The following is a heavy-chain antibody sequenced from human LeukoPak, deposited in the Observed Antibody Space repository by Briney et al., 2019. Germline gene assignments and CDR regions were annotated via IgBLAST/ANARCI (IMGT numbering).Heavy chain of an antibody. V-gene: IGHV3-74*01. Sequence: GGSLRLSCVASGFTFSSYWIHWVRQAPGKGLVWVSRITNDESSANYAVSVNGRFTISGDNAKSTVYLQMNSLTAEDAAVYYCARDGGASTPFDYWGQGTLVTVSS. D-gene: IGHD2-15*01. J-gene: IGHJ4*02. CDR2: ITNDESSA. CDR1: GFTFSSYW. CDR3: ARDGGASTPFDY.